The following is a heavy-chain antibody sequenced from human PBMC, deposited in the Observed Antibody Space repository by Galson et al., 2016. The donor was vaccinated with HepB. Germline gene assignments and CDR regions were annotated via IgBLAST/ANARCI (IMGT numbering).Heavy chain of an antibody. CDR3: VRGTRGWSGVDY. Sequence: SLRLSCAASGFTFSSYSMHWARQGPGKGLLWVAGINSDGNHPYYANSVKGRFTISRDNAKNTLFLEMNSLRVEDTAVYYCVRGTRGWSGVDYWGQGTLITVSS. V-gene: IGHV3-74*01. J-gene: IGHJ4*02. CDR2: INSDGNHP. D-gene: IGHD6-19*01. CDR1: GFTFSSYS.